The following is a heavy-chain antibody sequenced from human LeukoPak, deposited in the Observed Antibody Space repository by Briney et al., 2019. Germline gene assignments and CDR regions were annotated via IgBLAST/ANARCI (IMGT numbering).Heavy chain of an antibody. D-gene: IGHD6-13*01. CDR3: ARIGYSISWSGDY. V-gene: IGHV3-30*03. CDR1: GFTFSSYG. J-gene: IGHJ4*02. CDR2: ISSDGNNK. Sequence: GGSLRLSCAASGFTFSSYGMHWVRQAPGKGLEWVALISSDGNNKYYADSVKGRFAISRDNSKNTLYLQMNNLRAEDTAVYYCARIGYSISWSGDYWGQGSLVTVSS.